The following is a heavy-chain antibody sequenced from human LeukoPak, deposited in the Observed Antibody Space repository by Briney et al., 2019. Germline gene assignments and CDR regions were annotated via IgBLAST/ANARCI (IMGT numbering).Heavy chain of an antibody. CDR1: GFTFDDYA. CDR3: AKAKAVAGWELFDY. J-gene: IGHJ4*02. CDR2: ISWNRGSI. Sequence: GRSLRLSCAASGFTFDDYAMHWVRQAPGKGLEGVSGISWNRGSIGYADSVKGRFTISRDNAKNSLYLQMNSLRAEDMALYYCAKAKAVAGWELFDYWGQGTLVTVSA. V-gene: IGHV3-9*03. D-gene: IGHD6-19*01.